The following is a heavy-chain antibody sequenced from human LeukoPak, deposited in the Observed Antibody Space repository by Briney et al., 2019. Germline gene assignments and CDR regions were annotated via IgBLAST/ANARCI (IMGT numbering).Heavy chain of an antibody. V-gene: IGHV1-58*02. J-gene: IGHJ6*02. CDR2: IVVGSGNT. CDR1: GFTFTSSA. Sequence: SVKVSCKASGFTFTSSAMQWVRQARGQRLEWIGWIVVGSGNTNYAQKFQGRVTMTRDTSTSTVYMELSSLRSEDTAVYYCARELSYYDILTGYYPSYYYGMDVWGQGTTVTVSS. CDR3: ARELSYYDILTGYYPSYYYGMDV. D-gene: IGHD3-9*01.